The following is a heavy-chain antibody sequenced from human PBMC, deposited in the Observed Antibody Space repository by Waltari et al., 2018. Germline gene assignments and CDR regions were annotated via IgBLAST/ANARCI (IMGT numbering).Heavy chain of an antibody. Sequence: EVQLVESGGGLIQPGGTLRLSCAASGFTVSSNYMSWVRQAPGKGLEWVSVIYSGGSTYYADYGKGRFTISRDNSKNTLYLQMNSLRAEDTAVYYCARQGSGSYYFYFDYWGQGTLVTVSS. CDR1: GFTVSSNY. CDR3: ARQGSGSYYFYFDY. D-gene: IGHD1-26*01. V-gene: IGHV3-53*01. J-gene: IGHJ4*02. CDR2: IYSGGST.